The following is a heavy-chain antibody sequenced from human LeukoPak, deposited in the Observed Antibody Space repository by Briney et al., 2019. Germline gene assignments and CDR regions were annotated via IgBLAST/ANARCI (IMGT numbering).Heavy chain of an antibody. CDR2: ISSSASTI. CDR3: GKCSSWFSGDTDH. CDR1: GFTFSDYC. V-gene: IGHV3-11*01. D-gene: IGHD6-13*01. Sequence: GGSLRLSCAASGFTFSDYCMSWIRQAPGKGLEWVSYISSSASTIYYADSVKGRFTISRDNAKNSLYLQMNSLRVEDTAVYYCGKCSSWFSGDTDHWGQGTLVTVSS. J-gene: IGHJ4*02.